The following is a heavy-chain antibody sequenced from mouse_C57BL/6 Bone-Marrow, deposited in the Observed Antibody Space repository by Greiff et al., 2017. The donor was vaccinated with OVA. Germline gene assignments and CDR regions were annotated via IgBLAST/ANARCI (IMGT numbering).Heavy chain of an antibody. Sequence: EVKVEESGGGLVQPGESLKLSCESNEYEFPSHDMSWVRKTPEKRLELVAAINSDGGSTYYPDTMERRFIISRDNTKKTLYLQMSSLRSEDTAVYYCARPLMVTTDGLGYWGQGTTLTVSS. D-gene: IGHD2-2*01. V-gene: IGHV5-2*03. CDR2: INSDGGST. CDR1: EYEFPSHD. J-gene: IGHJ2*01. CDR3: ARPLMVTTDGLGY.